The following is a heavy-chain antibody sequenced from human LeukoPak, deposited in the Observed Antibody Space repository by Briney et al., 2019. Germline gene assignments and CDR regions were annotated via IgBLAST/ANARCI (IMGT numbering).Heavy chain of an antibody. CDR1: GGSISSSSYY. CDR2: IYYSGST. Sequence: PSETLSLTCTVSGGSISSSSYYWGWIRQPPGKGLEWIGSIYYSGSTYYNPSLKSRVTISVDTSKNQFSLKLSSVTAADTAVYYCARRAWDLKGSSQYYYMDVWGKGTTVTVSS. V-gene: IGHV4-39*01. CDR3: ARRAWDLKGSSQYYYMDV. D-gene: IGHD6-6*01. J-gene: IGHJ6*03.